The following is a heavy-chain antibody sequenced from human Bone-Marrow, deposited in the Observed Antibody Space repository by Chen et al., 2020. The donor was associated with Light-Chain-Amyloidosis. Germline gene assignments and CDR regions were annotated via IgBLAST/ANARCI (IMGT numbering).Heavy chain of an antibody. D-gene: IGHD5-12*01. V-gene: IGHV5-51*01. CDR3: ARRRDGYNVDY. CDR2: IYPDDSDA. CDR1: GYTFPNYW. J-gene: IGHJ4*02. Sequence: EVQLELSGPEVKKPGESLKISCKGSGYTFPNYWIGWVRQMPGKGLGWMGVIYPDDSDARYSPSFEGQVTISADKSITTAYLQWRSLKASDTAMYYCARRRDGYNVDYWGQGTLVTVSS.